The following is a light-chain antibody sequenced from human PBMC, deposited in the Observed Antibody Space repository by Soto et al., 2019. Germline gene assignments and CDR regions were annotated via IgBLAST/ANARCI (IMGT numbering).Light chain of an antibody. V-gene: IGKV3-11*01. CDR3: QHRFNWPFP. CDR1: QSVSSL. Sequence: EIVLTQSPATLSLSPGERATLSCRASQSVSSLLAWYQQKPGQAPRLLIYDASNRATGIPARFSGSGSGTDFTLTISSLEPEDFAVYYCQHRFNWPFPFGPGTKVDIK. J-gene: IGKJ3*01. CDR2: DAS.